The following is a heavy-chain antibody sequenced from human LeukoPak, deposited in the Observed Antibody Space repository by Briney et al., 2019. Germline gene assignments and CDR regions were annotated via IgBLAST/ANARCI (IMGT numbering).Heavy chain of an antibody. J-gene: IGHJ4*02. Sequence: GGSLRLSCAASGFTFSSYDMNWVRQAPGKGLEWVTVISYDGSNKYYADSVKGRFTISRDNSKNTLYLQMNSLRAEDTAVYYCARGALEYSGYDQTFDYWAQGTLVTASS. D-gene: IGHD5-12*01. CDR3: ARGALEYSGYDQTFDY. CDR2: ISYDGSNK. V-gene: IGHV3-30*19. CDR1: GFTFSSYD.